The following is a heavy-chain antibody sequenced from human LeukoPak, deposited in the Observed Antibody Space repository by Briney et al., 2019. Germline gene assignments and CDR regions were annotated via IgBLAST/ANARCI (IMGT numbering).Heavy chain of an antibody. CDR1: GGSINSGTHY. D-gene: IGHD3-9*01. Sequence: PSETLSLTCTVSGGSINSGTHYWGWVRPPPGKGLEWIGSIFYRGTLFYSPSLKSRVTVSIHTSKNQFSLKLSSVTAADTAVYYCARHDYDLLTGYTINWFDPWGQGTLVTVSS. V-gene: IGHV4-39*01. J-gene: IGHJ5*02. CDR3: ARHDYDLLTGYTINWFDP. CDR2: IFYRGTL.